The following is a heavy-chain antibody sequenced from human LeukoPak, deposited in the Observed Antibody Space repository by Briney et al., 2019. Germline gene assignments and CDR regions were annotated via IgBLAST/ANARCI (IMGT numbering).Heavy chain of an antibody. J-gene: IGHJ5*02. V-gene: IGHV1-8*01. CDR3: ARGGDIVVVPAAMVGP. CDR1: GYTFTSYD. CDR2: MNTNSSNT. Sequence: ASVKVSCKASGYTFTSYDINWVRQATGQGLEWMGWMNTNSSNTGYAQKFQGRLTMTRDTSTNTAYMELSSLRSEDTAVYYCARGGDIVVVPAAMVGPWGQGTLVTVSS. D-gene: IGHD2-2*01.